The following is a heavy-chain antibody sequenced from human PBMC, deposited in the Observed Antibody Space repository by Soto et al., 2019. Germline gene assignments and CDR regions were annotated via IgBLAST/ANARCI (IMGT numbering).Heavy chain of an antibody. V-gene: IGHV4-39*02. CDR3: ARDGGSWYDIWFDP. Sequence: PSETLSLTCTVSGGSISSSNYYWGWIRQPPGKGLEWIGSIYYSGSTYYNPSLKSRVTISVDTSKNQFSLKLTSVTAADTAVYYCARDGGSWYDIWFDPWGQGTLVTVSS. J-gene: IGHJ5*02. CDR1: GGSISSSNYY. D-gene: IGHD6-13*01. CDR2: IYYSGST.